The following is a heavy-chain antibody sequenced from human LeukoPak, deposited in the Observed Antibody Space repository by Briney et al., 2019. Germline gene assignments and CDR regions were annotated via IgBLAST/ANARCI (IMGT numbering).Heavy chain of an antibody. CDR1: GFTFSDFW. Sequence: LRLSCAASGFTFSDFWMHWVRQPPGKGLEWIGYIYYSGSTYYNPSLKSRVTISVDTSKNQFSLKLSSVTAADTAVYYCARVLVGAANYYYMDVWGKGTTVTVSS. V-gene: IGHV4-30-4*08. CDR3: ARVLVGAANYYYMDV. CDR2: IYYSGST. D-gene: IGHD1-26*01. J-gene: IGHJ6*03.